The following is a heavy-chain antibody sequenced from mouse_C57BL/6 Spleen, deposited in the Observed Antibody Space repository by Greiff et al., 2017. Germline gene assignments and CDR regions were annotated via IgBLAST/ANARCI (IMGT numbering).Heavy chain of an antibody. J-gene: IGHJ2*01. D-gene: IGHD1-1*01. CDR1: GYAFSSSW. Sequence: QVQLQQSGPELVKPGASVKISCKASGYAFSSSWMNWVKQRPGKGLEWIGRIYPGDGDTNYNGKFKGKATLTADKSSSTAYMQLSRLTSEDSAVYFCARRGDYYGSSSYYFDYWGQGTTLTVSS. CDR2: IYPGDGDT. CDR3: ARRGDYYGSSSYYFDY. V-gene: IGHV1-82*01.